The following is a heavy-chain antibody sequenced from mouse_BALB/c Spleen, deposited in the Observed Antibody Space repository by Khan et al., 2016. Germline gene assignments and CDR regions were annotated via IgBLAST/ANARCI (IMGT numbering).Heavy chain of an antibody. D-gene: IGHD2-4*01. CDR1: GFNIKDTY. Sequence: VQLQQSGAEFVKPGASVKLSCTAFGFNIKDTYIHWVKQRPEQGLEWIGRIDPANDDTRYDPKFQGKATITADTSSNIAYLQLSSLTSENTHVYYCTRGIYEYGCAYWGQGTLVTVSA. CDR3: TRGIYEYGCAY. V-gene: IGHV14-3*02. J-gene: IGHJ3*01. CDR2: IDPANDDT.